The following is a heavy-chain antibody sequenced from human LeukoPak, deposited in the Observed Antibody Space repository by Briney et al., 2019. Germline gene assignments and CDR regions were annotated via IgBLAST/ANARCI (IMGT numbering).Heavy chain of an antibody. CDR3: ASNRRLRFLVGAFDI. J-gene: IGHJ3*02. CDR2: INHSGST. CDR1: GGSFSGYY. D-gene: IGHD3-3*01. Sequence: KSSETLSLTCAVYGGSFSGYYWSWIRQPPGKGLEWIGEINHSGSTNYNPSLKSRVTISVDTSKNQFSLKLSSVTAADTAVYYCASNRRLRFLVGAFDIWGQGTMVTVSS. V-gene: IGHV4-34*01.